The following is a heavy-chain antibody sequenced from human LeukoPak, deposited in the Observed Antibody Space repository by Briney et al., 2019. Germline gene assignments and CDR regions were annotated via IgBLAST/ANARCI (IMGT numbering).Heavy chain of an antibody. Sequence: PSQTLSLTCTVSGGSISSGGYYWSWIRQHPGKGLEWIGYIYYSGSTYYNPSLKSRVTISVDTSKNQFSLKLSSVTAADTAVYYCARGRMFSSGWYSYYFDYWGQGTLVTVSS. CDR3: ARGRMFSSGWYSYYFDY. V-gene: IGHV4-31*03. CDR1: GGSISSGGYY. J-gene: IGHJ4*02. CDR2: IYYSGST. D-gene: IGHD6-19*01.